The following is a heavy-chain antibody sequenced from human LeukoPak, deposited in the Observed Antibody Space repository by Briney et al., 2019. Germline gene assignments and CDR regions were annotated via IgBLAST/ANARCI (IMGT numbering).Heavy chain of an antibody. Sequence: GGSLRLSCAASGFSVSCNYMSWVRQAPARGLEWVSVIYAGGDTYYADSVKGRFTISRDNSKNTVYLQMHSLRADDTAVYYCARISGTLCFDLWGLGTLVTVSS. J-gene: IGHJ4*02. V-gene: IGHV3-66*01. CDR3: ARISGTLCFDL. CDR1: GFSVSCNY. D-gene: IGHD1-7*01. CDR2: IYAGGDT.